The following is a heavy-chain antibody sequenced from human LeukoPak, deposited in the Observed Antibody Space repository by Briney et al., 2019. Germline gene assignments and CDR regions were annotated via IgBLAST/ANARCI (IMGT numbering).Heavy chain of an antibody. CDR1: GGTFSSYA. J-gene: IGHJ3*02. CDR2: IIPIFGTA. CDR3: ARYCSSTSCQLDAFDI. V-gene: IGHV1-69*13. D-gene: IGHD2-2*01. Sequence: SVKVSCKASGGTFSSYAISWARQAPGQGLEWMGRIIPIFGTANYAQKFQGRVTITADESTSTAYMELSSLRSEDTAVYYCARYCSSTSCQLDAFDIWGQGTMVTVSS.